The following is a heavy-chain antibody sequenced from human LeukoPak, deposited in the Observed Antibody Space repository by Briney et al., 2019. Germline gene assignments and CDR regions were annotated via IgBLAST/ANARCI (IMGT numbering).Heavy chain of an antibody. CDR3: ARVQLNSYYYYYMDV. D-gene: IGHD2-2*01. Sequence: ASVKVSCKASGYTFTSYGISWVRQAPGQGLEWMGWISAYNGNTNYAQKLQGRVTMTTDTSTSTAYMELWSLRSDDTAVYYCARVQLNSYYYYYMDVWGKGTTVTVSS. CDR2: ISAYNGNT. J-gene: IGHJ6*03. CDR1: GYTFTSYG. V-gene: IGHV1-18*01.